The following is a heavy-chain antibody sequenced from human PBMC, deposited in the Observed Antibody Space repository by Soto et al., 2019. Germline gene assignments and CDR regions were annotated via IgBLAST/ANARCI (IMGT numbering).Heavy chain of an antibody. D-gene: IGHD1-1*01. J-gene: IGHJ6*02. Sequence: SQTLSLTCAISGDSVSSNSAAWNWIRQSPSRGLEWLGRTYYRSKWYNDYAVSVKSRITINPDTSKNQFSLQLNSVTPEDTAVYYCAREPGTTPYYYYYYGMDVWGQGTTVTVSS. CDR2: TYYRSKWYN. V-gene: IGHV6-1*01. CDR3: AREPGTTPYYYYYYGMDV. CDR1: GDSVSSNSAA.